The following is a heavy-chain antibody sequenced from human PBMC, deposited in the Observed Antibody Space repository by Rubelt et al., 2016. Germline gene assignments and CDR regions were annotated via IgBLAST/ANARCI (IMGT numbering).Heavy chain of an antibody. Sequence: QVQLVESGGGVVQPGGSLRLSCAASGFTFSSYGMHWVRQAPGKGLEWVALLSHDGSKKYHADPVKGRFTISRDNSKNTLDLQMNSLRVEDTAVYYCASSAFGELDYWRQGTLVTVSS. CDR2: LSHDGSKK. CDR1: GFTFSSYG. J-gene: IGHJ4*02. V-gene: IGHV3-30*19. D-gene: IGHD3-10*01. CDR3: ASSAFGELDY.